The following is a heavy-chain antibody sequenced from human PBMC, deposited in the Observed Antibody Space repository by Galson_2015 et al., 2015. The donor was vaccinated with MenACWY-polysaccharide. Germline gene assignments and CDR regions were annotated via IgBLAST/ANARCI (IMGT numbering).Heavy chain of an antibody. CDR2: ISWNSGSI. CDR1: GFTFDDYA. J-gene: IGHJ6*02. D-gene: IGHD3-3*01. V-gene: IGHV3-9*01. CDR3: AKGTVYDFWSGYLPRDYYYGMDV. Sequence: SLRLSCAASGFTFDDYAMHWVRQAPGKGLEWVSGISWNSGSIGYADSVKDRFTISRDNAKNSLYLQMNSLRAEDTALYYCAKGTVYDFWSGYLPRDYYYGMDVWGQGTTVTVSS.